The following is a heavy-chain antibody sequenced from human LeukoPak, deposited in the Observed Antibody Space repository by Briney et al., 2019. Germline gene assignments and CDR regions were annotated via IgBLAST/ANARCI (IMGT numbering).Heavy chain of an antibody. V-gene: IGHV1-24*01. CDR2: FDHEDVKT. CDR3: ATADSGRYRSGYYYYGMVG. D-gene: IGHD1-26*01. CDR1: GYTLTQLF. Sequence: APVKVSCKVSGYTLTQLFMHWVRRAPGKGVEGMGGFDHEDVKTIYAQKFQGRVTMTEDPSTETAYMELSSLRSEDTAVYYCATADSGRYRSGYYYYGMVGLGQPTTVSVSS. J-gene: IGHJ6*02.